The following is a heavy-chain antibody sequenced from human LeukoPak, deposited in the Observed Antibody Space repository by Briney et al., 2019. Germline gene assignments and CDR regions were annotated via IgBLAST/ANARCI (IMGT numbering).Heavy chain of an antibody. J-gene: IGHJ3*02. D-gene: IGHD3-22*01. CDR1: GGSFSGYY. CDR3: ARGGRKIVVPSYRDAFDI. Sequence: KPSETLSLTCAVYGGSFSGYYWSWIRQPPGKGLEWIGEINHSGSTNYNPSLKSRVTISVDTSKNQFSLKLSSVTAADTAVYYCARGGRKIVVPSYRDAFDIWGQGTMVTVSS. CDR2: INHSGST. V-gene: IGHV4-34*01.